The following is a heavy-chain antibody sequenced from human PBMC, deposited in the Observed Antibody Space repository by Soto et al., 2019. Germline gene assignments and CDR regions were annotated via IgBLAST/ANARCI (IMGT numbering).Heavy chain of an antibody. Sequence: GGSLRLSCAASGFTFSSYEMNWVRQAPGKGLEWVSYISSSGSTIYYADSVKGRFTISRDNAKNSLYLQMNSLRAEDTAVYYCAREFVVVPADTPGRNWFDPWGQGTLVTVSS. V-gene: IGHV3-48*03. CDR3: AREFVVVPADTPGRNWFDP. CDR2: ISSSGSTI. CDR1: GFTFSSYE. D-gene: IGHD2-2*01. J-gene: IGHJ5*02.